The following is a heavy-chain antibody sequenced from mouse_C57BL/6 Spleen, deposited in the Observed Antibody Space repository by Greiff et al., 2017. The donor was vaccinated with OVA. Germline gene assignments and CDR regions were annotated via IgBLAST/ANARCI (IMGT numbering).Heavy chain of an antibody. J-gene: IGHJ4*01. CDR3: ARQDDGYYDYAMDY. D-gene: IGHD2-3*01. CDR2: IWSDGST. V-gene: IGHV2-6-1*01. Sequence: VKLMESGPGLVAPSQSLSITCTVSGFSLTSYGVHWVRQPPGKGLEWLVVIWSDGSTTYNSALKSRLSISKDNSKSQVFLKMNSLQTDDTAMYYCARQDDGYYDYAMDYWGQGTSVTVSS. CDR1: GFSLTSYG.